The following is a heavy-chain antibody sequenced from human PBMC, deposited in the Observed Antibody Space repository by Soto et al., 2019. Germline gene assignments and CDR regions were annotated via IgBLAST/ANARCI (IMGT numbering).Heavy chain of an antibody. V-gene: IGHV3-15*01. CDR2: IKGKTEGGTI. CDR1: GFTFSDAW. CDR3: TTDPHSTGTKY. J-gene: IGHJ4*02. D-gene: IGHD1-1*01. Sequence: GGSLRLSCAASGFTFSDAWMSWVRQAPGAGLEWVGLIKGKTEGGTIDYAAPVKARFTISRDASKNTLYLQMNSLKTEDTAVYYCTTDPHSTGTKYWGQGTLVTVSS.